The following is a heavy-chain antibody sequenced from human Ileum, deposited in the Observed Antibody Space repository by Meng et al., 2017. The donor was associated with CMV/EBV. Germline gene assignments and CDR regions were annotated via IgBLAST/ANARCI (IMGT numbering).Heavy chain of an antibody. Sequence: TGWVRPVPGKGLEWMGIIFPRDSDTRYRPSFRGQVTISADSSIATAYLEWHSLKASDTAIYYCARGDVEVLPGVSPPENYSWYFDLWGRGTLVTVSS. CDR2: IFPRDSDT. V-gene: IGHV5-51*02. D-gene: IGHD1-7*01. J-gene: IGHJ2*01. CDR3: ARGDVEVLPGVSPPENYSWYFDL.